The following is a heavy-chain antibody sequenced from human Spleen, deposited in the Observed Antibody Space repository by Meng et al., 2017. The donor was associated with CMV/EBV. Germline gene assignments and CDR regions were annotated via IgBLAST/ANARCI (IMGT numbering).Heavy chain of an antibody. CDR3: ARVLYDSSGYFLFDY. CDR2: ISYDGSNK. Sequence: GESLKISCAASGFTFSSYAMHWVRQAPGKGLEWVAVISYDGSNKYYADSVKGRFTISRDNSKNTLYLQMNSLRAEDTAVYYCARVLYDSSGYFLFDYWGQGTLVTVSS. D-gene: IGHD3-22*01. V-gene: IGHV3-30-3*01. CDR1: GFTFSSYA. J-gene: IGHJ4*02.